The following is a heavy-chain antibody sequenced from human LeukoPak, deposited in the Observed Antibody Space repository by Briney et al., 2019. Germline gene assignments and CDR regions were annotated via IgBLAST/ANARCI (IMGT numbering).Heavy chain of an antibody. CDR2: ISTSGGST. V-gene: IGHV3-23*01. Sequence: GGSLRLSWAASGFTFSNCAMSWVRQAPGKGLEWVSAISTSGGSTYYADSVKGRFTISRDNSKNTLYLQMNSLRAEDTAVYYCAKDLIYGSGFGELLFDDWGQGTLVTVSS. D-gene: IGHD3-10*01. CDR1: GFTFSNCA. CDR3: AKDLIYGSGFGELLFDD. J-gene: IGHJ4*02.